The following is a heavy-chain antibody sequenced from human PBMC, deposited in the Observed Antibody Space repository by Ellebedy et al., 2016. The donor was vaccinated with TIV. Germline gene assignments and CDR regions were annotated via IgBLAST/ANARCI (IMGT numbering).Heavy chain of an antibody. CDR3: ARYAVGAYYFDY. V-gene: IGHV3-7*04. Sequence: GESLKISCAVSGFPFSSYNMNWIRQAPGKGLEWVANINQDGSAKYYVDSVKGRFTISRDNAKNSLYLQMNSLRAEDTAIYYCARYAVGAYYFDYWGQGTLVTVSS. CDR2: INQDGSAK. D-gene: IGHD3-10*01. CDR1: GFPFSSYN. J-gene: IGHJ4*02.